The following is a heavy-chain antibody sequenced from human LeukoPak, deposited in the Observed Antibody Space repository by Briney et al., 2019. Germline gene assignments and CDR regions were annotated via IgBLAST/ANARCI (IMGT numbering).Heavy chain of an antibody. V-gene: IGHV4-4*07. CDR3: ARRGFTIFGVPFDY. CDR2: IYTSGST. Sequence: SETLSLTCTVSGGSISSYYWSWIRQPAGKGLEWIGRIYTSGSTNYNPSLKSRVTMSVDTSKNQFSLKLSSLTAADTAVYYCARRGFTIFGVPFDYWGQGTLVTVSS. J-gene: IGHJ4*02. CDR1: GGSISSYY. D-gene: IGHD3-3*01.